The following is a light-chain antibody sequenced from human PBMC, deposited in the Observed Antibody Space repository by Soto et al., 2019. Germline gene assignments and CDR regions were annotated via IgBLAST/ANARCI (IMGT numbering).Light chain of an antibody. CDR3: SSYTGSSTLYV. V-gene: IGLV2-14*01. CDR1: SSDVGTYNY. Sequence: QSGLTQPASVSVSPGQSITISCTGTSSDVGTYNYVSWYQHHPGKAPKVMIYEVTYRPSGVSNRFSGSKSGNTASLTISGLQAEDEAEYYCSSYTGSSTLYVFGTGTKVTVL. J-gene: IGLJ1*01. CDR2: EVT.